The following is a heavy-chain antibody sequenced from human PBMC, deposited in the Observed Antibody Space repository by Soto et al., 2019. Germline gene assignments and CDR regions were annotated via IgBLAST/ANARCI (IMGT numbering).Heavy chain of an antibody. CDR1: GFPLSNARMG. D-gene: IGHD1-26*01. CDR3: ARSTGRLGATTAPYYYYYGVDV. Sequence: QVTLKESGPVLVNPTETLTLTCTVSGFPLSNARMGVTWIRQPPGKALEWLAHIFSIDEKSYSTSLKSRLTISKDTSKSQVVLIMTNMDPVDTATYYCARSTGRLGATTAPYYYYYGVDVWGQGTTVTVSS. V-gene: IGHV2-26*01. J-gene: IGHJ6*02. CDR2: IFSIDEK.